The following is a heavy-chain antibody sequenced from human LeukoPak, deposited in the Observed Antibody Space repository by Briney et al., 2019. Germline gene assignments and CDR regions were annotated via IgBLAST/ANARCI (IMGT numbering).Heavy chain of an antibody. CDR2: IYRGGST. D-gene: IGHD6-19*01. CDR3: ARVIAVTGEYFDY. CDR1: GFTVTSNY. J-gene: IGHJ4*02. V-gene: IGHV3-66*01. Sequence: GGSLRLSCAVSGFTVTSNYMSWVRQAPGKGLEWVSVIYRGGSTYYADSVKGRFTISRDNSKNTLYLQMNSLRAEDTAVYYCARVIAVTGEYFDYWGQGTLVTVSS.